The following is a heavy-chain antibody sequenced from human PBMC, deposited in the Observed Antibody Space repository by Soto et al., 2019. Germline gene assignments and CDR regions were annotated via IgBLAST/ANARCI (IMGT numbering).Heavy chain of an antibody. CDR1: GGSISSYY. CDR3: ARSYDFWSGIDY. V-gene: IGHV4-59*01. CDR2: IYYSGST. Sequence: QVQLQESGPGLVKPSETLSLTCTVSGGSISSYYWSWIRQPPGQGLEWIGYIYYSGSTNYNPSLKSRVTISVDTSKNQFSLKLSSVTAADTAVYYCARSYDFWSGIDYWGQGTLVTVSS. J-gene: IGHJ4*02. D-gene: IGHD3-3*01.